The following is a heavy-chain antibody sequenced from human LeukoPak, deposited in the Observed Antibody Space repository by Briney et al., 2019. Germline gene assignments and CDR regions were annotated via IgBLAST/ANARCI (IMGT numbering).Heavy chain of an antibody. D-gene: IGHD3-22*01. CDR1: GFTFISYA. J-gene: IGHJ4*02. CDR3: ARETDSYDSSGKIDC. Sequence: GGSLRLSCAASGFTFISYAMHWVRQAPGKGLEWVAVISYDGSNKYYADSVKGRFTISRDNSKNTLYLQMNSLRAEDTAVYYCARETDSYDSSGKIDCWGQGTLVTVSS. CDR2: ISYDGSNK. V-gene: IGHV3-30*04.